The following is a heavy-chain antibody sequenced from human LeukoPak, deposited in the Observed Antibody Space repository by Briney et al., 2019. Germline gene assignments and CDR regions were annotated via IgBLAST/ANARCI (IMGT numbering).Heavy chain of an antibody. V-gene: IGHV3-23*01. D-gene: IGHD3-3*01. CDR1: GFTFSTYA. CDR3: AKVSGGGRFLEWLLIDY. Sequence: PGGSLRLSCVASGFTFSTYAMNWVRQAPGKGLEWVSVISFSGGNTNYADSVRGRFTMSRDNSKNTLYLQMNSLRAEDTAVYFCAKVSGGGRFLEWLLIDYWGQGTLVTVSS. J-gene: IGHJ4*02. CDR2: ISFSGGNT.